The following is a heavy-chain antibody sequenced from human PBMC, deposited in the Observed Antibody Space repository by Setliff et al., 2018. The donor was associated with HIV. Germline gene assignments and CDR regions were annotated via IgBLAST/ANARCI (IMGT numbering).Heavy chain of an antibody. J-gene: IGHJ4*02. CDR1: GGSISSSSYY. CDR3: ARLVVIATNFDY. Sequence: SETLSLTCTVSGGSISSSSYYWGWIRQPPGKGLEWIGSIYYSGGTYYNPSLKSRVTISVDTSKNQFSLKLSSVTAADTAVYYCARLVVIATNFDYWGQGTLVTVSS. CDR2: IYYSGGT. D-gene: IGHD3-22*01. V-gene: IGHV4-39*01.